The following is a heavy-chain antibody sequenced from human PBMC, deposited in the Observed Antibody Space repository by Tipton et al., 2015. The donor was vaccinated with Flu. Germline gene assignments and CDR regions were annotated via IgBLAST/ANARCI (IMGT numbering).Heavy chain of an antibody. D-gene: IGHD2-21*02. CDR2: SYYSGST. Sequence: TLSLTCSVSGGSISYYYWNWIRQPPGKGLEWIGFSYYSGSTSYNPSLQSRVTISVDTSKNQFSLKLSSVTAADTAVYYCARDRYCGGDCYSGFDYWGQGTLVTVSS. J-gene: IGHJ4*02. CDR3: ARDRYCGGDCYSGFDY. CDR1: GGSISYYY. V-gene: IGHV4-59*12.